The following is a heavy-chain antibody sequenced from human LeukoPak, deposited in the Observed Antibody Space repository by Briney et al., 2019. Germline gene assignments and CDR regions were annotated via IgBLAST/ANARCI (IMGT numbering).Heavy chain of an antibody. CDR3: ARAVLHYGRSGFSSEGFDL. V-gene: IGHV3-30*03. J-gene: IGHJ3*01. D-gene: IGHD3-22*01. Sequence: PGGSLRLSCAASGFTFRTYGMHWVRQAPGKGLEWVAVISYDGRDKNYVDSVKGRFTISRDNSKNTLYLQMNSLKTDDTAVYYCARAVLHYGRSGFSSEGFDLWGQGTMVTVSS. CDR2: ISYDGRDK. CDR1: GFTFRTYG.